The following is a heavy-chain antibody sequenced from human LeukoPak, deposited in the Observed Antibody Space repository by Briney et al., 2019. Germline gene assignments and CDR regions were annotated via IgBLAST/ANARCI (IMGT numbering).Heavy chain of an antibody. CDR2: ISYDGSNK. V-gene: IGHV3-30*03. Sequence: GGSLRLSCAASGFTFSSYGMHWVRQAPGKGLEWVAVISYDGSNKYYADSVKGRFTISRDNSKNTPYLQMNSLRAEDTAVYYCAGSYYNVFDYWGQGTLVTVSS. CDR3: AGSYYNVFDY. J-gene: IGHJ4*02. CDR1: GFTFSSYG. D-gene: IGHD3-10*01.